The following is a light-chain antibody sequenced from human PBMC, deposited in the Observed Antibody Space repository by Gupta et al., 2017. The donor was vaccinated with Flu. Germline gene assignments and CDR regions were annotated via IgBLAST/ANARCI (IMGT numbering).Light chain of an antibody. Sequence: EIVLTQSPGTLSLSPGERATLSCRASQGVSSNFLAWCQQKPGQAPRLLMSGASYRATGTPDRFSGSGSGTDFTLVINSLEPGDFAVYFCQQFGSIPFTFGPGTRLDIK. V-gene: IGKV3-20*01. J-gene: IGKJ3*01. CDR2: GAS. CDR1: QGVSSNF. CDR3: QQFGSIPFT.